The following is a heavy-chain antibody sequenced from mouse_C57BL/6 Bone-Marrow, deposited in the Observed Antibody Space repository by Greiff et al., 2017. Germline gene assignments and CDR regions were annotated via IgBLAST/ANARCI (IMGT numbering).Heavy chain of an antibody. J-gene: IGHJ4*01. Sequence: QVQLQQSGAELVMPGASVKLSCKASGYTFTSYWMHWVKQRPGQGLEWIGEIDPSDSYTNYNQKFKGKSTLTVDKSSSTAYMQLSSLTSEDSAVXYCARDYGSHYYAMDYWGQGTSVTVSS. CDR1: GYTFTSYW. CDR2: IDPSDSYT. V-gene: IGHV1-69*01. CDR3: ARDYGSHYYAMDY. D-gene: IGHD1-1*01.